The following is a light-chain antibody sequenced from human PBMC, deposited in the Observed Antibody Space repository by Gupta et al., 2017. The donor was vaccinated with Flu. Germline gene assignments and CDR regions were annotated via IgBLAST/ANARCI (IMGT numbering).Light chain of an antibody. CDR2: QDT. CDR1: KLGEKY. Sequence: SLELTQSPSVSVSPGQTASVTCSGDKLGEKYVSWYQQKPGQSPVLVIYQDTERPSGIPERFAGSNSGNTATLTIAGTQALDEADYYCLAWDTNSYIFATGTKVTVL. J-gene: IGLJ1*01. CDR3: LAWDTNSYI. V-gene: IGLV3-1*01.